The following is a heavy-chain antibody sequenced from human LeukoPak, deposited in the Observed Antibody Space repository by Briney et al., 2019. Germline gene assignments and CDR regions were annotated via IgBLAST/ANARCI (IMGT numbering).Heavy chain of an antibody. CDR2: IYYSGST. D-gene: IGHD2-21*02. J-gene: IGHJ4*02. CDR3: ASVVTATRIFDY. Sequence: SETLSLTCTVSGGSISSYYWSWIRQPPGKGLEWIGYIYYSGSTNYNPSLKSRVTISVDTSTNQFSLKLSSVTAADTAVYYCASVVTATRIFDYWGQGTLVTVSS. V-gene: IGHV4-59*12. CDR1: GGSISSYY.